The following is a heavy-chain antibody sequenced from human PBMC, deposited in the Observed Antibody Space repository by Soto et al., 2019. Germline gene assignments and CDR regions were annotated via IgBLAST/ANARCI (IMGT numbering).Heavy chain of an antibody. J-gene: IGHJ4*02. CDR3: ARKSGYYDSSGYYQPPVDY. Sequence: QVQLVQSGAEVKKPGASVKVSCKASGYTFTSYGISWVRQAPGQGLEWMGWISAYNGNTNYAQKLQGRVTMTTDTPTSTAYMELRSLRSDDTDVYYCARKSGYYDSSGYYQPPVDYWGQGTLVTVSS. D-gene: IGHD3-22*01. CDR1: GYTFTSYG. V-gene: IGHV1-18*01. CDR2: ISAYNGNT.